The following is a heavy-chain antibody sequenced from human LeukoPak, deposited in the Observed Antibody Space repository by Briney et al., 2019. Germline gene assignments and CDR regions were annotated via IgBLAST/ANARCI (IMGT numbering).Heavy chain of an antibody. CDR2: IYNSGST. Sequence: SETLSLTCTVSGASISSGSYSWSWIRQPAGKGLEWIGRIYNSGSTNYNPSLKSRVTISVDTSKNQFSLKLSSVTAADTAVYYCARAGSYGSGISRAFDIWGQGTMVTVSS. V-gene: IGHV4-61*10. J-gene: IGHJ3*02. CDR3: ARAGSYGSGISRAFDI. D-gene: IGHD3-10*01. CDR1: GASISSGSYS.